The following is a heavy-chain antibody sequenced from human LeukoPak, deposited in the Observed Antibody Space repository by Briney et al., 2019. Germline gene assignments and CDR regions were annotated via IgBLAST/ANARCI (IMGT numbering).Heavy chain of an antibody. J-gene: IGHJ6*02. CDR2: IYSIGST. CDR3: AKTTVTSTSFGNYYTMDV. V-gene: IGHV4-59*01. Sequence: SETLSLTCTVSSGSISSYYWSWIRQPPGKGLEWIGYIYSIGSTKYNPSLQGRVTISVDTSKNQFSLMLSSLTAADTAVYYCAKTTVTSTSFGNYYTMDVWGQGTTVTVSS. D-gene: IGHD4-17*01. CDR1: SGSISSYY.